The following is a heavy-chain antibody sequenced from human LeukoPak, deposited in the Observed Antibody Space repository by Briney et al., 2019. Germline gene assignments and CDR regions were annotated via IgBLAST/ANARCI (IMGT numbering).Heavy chain of an antibody. CDR3: ARLYGGNSLGQMDY. J-gene: IGHJ4*02. D-gene: IGHD4-23*01. CDR2: INPHSGGT. CDR1: GYTFTGYY. V-gene: IGHV1-2*02. Sequence: GASVKVSCKASGYTFTGYYMHWVRQAPGQGLEWMGWINPHSGGTNYAQKFQGRVTMTRDTSISTAYMDLSSPISNDTAVYYCARLYGGNSLGQMDYWGQGTLVTVSS.